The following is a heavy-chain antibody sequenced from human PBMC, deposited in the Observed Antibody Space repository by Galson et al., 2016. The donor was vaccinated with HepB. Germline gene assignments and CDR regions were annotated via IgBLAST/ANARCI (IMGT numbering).Heavy chain of an antibody. Sequence: SLRLSCAASGFTFSTYGMNWVRQAPSKGLEWVANIKQDGSEEYYVDSVEGRFTISRDNAKNSLYLQMHSLRAEDTAVYYCARDFLFAHDLWGPGTLVTVSS. CDR3: ARDFLFAHDL. V-gene: IGHV3-7*03. CDR2: IKQDGSEE. CDR1: GFTFSTYG. D-gene: IGHD3-3*01. J-gene: IGHJ5*02.